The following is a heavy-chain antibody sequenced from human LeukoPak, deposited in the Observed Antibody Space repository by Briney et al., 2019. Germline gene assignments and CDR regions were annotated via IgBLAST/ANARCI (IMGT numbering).Heavy chain of an antibody. V-gene: IGHV3-7*03. CDR2: INPDGNKK. CDR3: ARGRSCDH. J-gene: IGHJ5*02. CDR1: GLTFSSSW. Sequence: PGGSLRLSCAVSGLTFSSSWMDWVRQAPGKGLEWVASINPDGNKKYSADSVKGRFTISRDNAENSLYLQMNSLRAEDTAVYYCARGRSCDHWGQGTLVTVSS. D-gene: IGHD5-24*01.